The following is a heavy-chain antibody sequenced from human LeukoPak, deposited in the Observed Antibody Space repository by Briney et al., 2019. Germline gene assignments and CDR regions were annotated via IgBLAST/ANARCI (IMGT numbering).Heavy chain of an antibody. D-gene: IGHD2-2*01. J-gene: IGHJ3*02. V-gene: IGHV1-8*01. CDR3: ARYTYCSSTSCPSLDAFDI. Sequence: ASVKVSCKASGYTLTSYDINWVRQATGQGLEWMGWMNPNSGNTGYAQKFQGRVTMTRNTSISAAYMELSSLRSEDTAVYYCARYTYCSSTSCPSLDAFDIWGQGTMVTVSS. CDR1: GYTLTSYD. CDR2: MNPNSGNT.